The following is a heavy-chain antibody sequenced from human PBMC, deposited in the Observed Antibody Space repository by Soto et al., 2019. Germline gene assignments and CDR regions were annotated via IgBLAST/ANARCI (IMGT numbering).Heavy chain of an antibody. CDR3: VKGGYHDSSGYYYGGPDY. Sequence: PGGPLSLSFAASGFPFGSYAMRWVRQATGKGLEWVSVISGSGGSTYYADSVKGQFTISRDNSKNTLYLQMNSLRAEDTAVYYCVKGGYHDSSGYYYGGPDYWGQGSLVTVTS. V-gene: IGHV3-23*01. CDR1: GFPFGSYA. J-gene: IGHJ4*02. CDR2: ISGSGGST. D-gene: IGHD3-22*01.